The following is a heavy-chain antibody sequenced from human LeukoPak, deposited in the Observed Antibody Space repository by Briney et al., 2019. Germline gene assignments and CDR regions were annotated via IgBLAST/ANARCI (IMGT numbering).Heavy chain of an antibody. CDR2: ISYDGSNK. CDR1: GFTFSSYA. Sequence: GGSLRLSCAASGFTFSSYAMHWVRQAPGKGLEWVAVISYDGSNKYYADSVKGRFTISRDNSKNTLYLQMNSLRAEDTAVYYCARERVAVAGNYYYYYGMDVWGQGTTVTVSS. V-gene: IGHV3-30-3*01. D-gene: IGHD6-19*01. J-gene: IGHJ6*02. CDR3: ARERVAVAGNYYYYYGMDV.